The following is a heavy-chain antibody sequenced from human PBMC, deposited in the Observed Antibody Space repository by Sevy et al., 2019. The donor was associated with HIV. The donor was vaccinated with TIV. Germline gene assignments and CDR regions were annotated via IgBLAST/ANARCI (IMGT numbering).Heavy chain of an antibody. CDR2: IGAYNGNT. D-gene: IGHD6-13*01. CDR1: GYTFTNFG. Sequence: ASVKVSCKASGYTFTNFGITWVRQAPGQGLEWMGWIGAYNGNTNYGQKFQGRVTMTTDTSTSTAYMELRSLRSDDTAVYYCARDLLAIAGYSSTWSGGYWGQGTLVTVS. V-gene: IGHV1-18*01. CDR3: ARDLLAIAGYSSTWSGGY. J-gene: IGHJ4*02.